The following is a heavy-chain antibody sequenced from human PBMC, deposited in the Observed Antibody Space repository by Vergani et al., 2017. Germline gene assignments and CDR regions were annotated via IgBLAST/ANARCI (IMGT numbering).Heavy chain of an antibody. CDR2: INLSGST. CDR1: GGSFSGYY. J-gene: IGHJ6*03. D-gene: IGHD6-19*01. V-gene: IGHV4-34*01. CDR3: ARGRGRDSSGWSFSYYYYYYMDV. Sequence: QVQLQQWGAGLLKPSETLSLTCAVYGGSFSGYYWSWIRQPPGKGLEGIGEINLSGSTNYNPSLKSRVTISVDTSKNQFSLKLSSVTAADTAVYYCARGRGRDSSGWSFSYYYYYYMDVWGKGTTVTVSS.